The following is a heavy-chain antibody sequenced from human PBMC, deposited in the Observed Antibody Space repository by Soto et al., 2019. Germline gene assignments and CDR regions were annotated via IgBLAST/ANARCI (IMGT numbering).Heavy chain of an antibody. Sequence: SETLSLTCTVSGGSISSYYWSWIRQPPGKGLEWIGYIYYSGSTNYNPPLKSRVTISVDTSKNQFSLKLSSVTAADTAVYYCARVITMVRGVIIGWFDPWGQGTLVTVSS. D-gene: IGHD3-10*01. CDR3: ARVITMVRGVIIGWFDP. CDR2: IYYSGST. CDR1: GGSISSYY. V-gene: IGHV4-59*01. J-gene: IGHJ5*02.